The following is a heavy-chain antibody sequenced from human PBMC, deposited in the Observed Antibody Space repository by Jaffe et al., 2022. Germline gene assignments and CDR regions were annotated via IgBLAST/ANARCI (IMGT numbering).Heavy chain of an antibody. V-gene: IGHV1-69*05. CDR3: AREIPYYYGSGSSSRSFDY. D-gene: IGHD3-10*01. J-gene: IGHJ4*02. CDR2: IIPIFGTA. Sequence: QVQLVQSGAEVKKPGSSVKVSCKASGGTFSSYAISWVRQAPGQGLEWMGGIIPIFGTANYAQKFQGRVTITTDESTSTAYMELSSLRSEDTAVYYCAREIPYYYGSGSSSRSFDYWGQGTLVTVSS. CDR1: GGTFSSYA.